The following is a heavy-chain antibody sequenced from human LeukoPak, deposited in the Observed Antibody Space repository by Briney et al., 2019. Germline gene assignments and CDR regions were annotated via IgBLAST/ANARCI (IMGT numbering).Heavy chain of an antibody. CDR2: INWNGGST. V-gene: IGHV3-20*04. CDR3: ARDRDSYGYRIGLDY. J-gene: IGHJ4*02. D-gene: IGHD5-18*01. CDR1: GFTFDDYG. Sequence: PGGSLRLSCAASGFTFDDYGMSWVRQAPGKGLEWVSGINWNGGSTGYADSVKGRFTISRDNAKNSLYLQMNSLRAEDTALYYCARDRDSYGYRIGLDYWGQGTLVTVSS.